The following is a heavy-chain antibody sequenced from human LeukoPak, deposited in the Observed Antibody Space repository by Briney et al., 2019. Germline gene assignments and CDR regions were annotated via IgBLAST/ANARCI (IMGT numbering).Heavy chain of an antibody. V-gene: IGHV3-21*01. D-gene: IGHD5-24*01. CDR3: ATFRYGYNVLES. Sequence: GGSLRLSCAVSGFTFSTYSMNWVRQARGKGLEWVSCISTTSDYIYYADSVKGRFTISRDNAKNSLFLQMNSLRAEDTAVYYCATFRYGYNVLESWGQGTLVTVSA. CDR2: ISTTSDYI. J-gene: IGHJ4*02. CDR1: GFTFSTYS.